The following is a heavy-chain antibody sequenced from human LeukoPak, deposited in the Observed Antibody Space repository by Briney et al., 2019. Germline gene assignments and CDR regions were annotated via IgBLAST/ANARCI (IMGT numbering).Heavy chain of an antibody. CDR1: GGSISSGGHD. CDR2: IYYSGST. D-gene: IGHD3-22*01. CDR3: ARDALRRYDSSGYYTQAGAFDI. J-gene: IGHJ3*02. Sequence: PSQTLSLTCTVSGGSISSGGHDWSWIRQHPGKGLEWIGYIYYSGSTYYNPSLKGRVTISVDTSKNQFSLKLSSVTAAYTAVHYCARDALRRYDSSGYYTQAGAFDIWGQGTMVTVSS. V-gene: IGHV4-31*03.